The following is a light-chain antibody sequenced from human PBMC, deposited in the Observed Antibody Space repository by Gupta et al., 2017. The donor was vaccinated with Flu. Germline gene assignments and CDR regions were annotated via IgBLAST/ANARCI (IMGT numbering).Light chain of an antibody. V-gene: IGLV1-40*01. CDR1: SSNIGAGFD. Sequence: QSVLTPPPSVSGAPGQRVTIPCTGSSSNIGAGFDVHWYQQLPGTVPKLLIYGNTNRPSGVPDRISGSKSGTSASLAITGLQAEDEADYYCQSYDSSLSGYVVGTGTKVSVL. CDR2: GNT. CDR3: QSYDSSLSGYV. J-gene: IGLJ1*01.